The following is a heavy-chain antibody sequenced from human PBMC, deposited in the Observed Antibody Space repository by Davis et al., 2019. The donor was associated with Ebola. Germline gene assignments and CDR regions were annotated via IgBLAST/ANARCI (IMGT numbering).Heavy chain of an antibody. Sequence: GGSLRLSCAASGFTFSVYAMTWVRQAPGKGLEWVSGISVRGDGTSYSDSVKGRFTISRDNSKNTLYLQMNSLRDEDTAVYYCARVWGTYDSSGYYSRLFDYWGQGTLVTVSS. CDR1: GFTFSVYA. CDR2: ISVRGDGT. CDR3: ARVWGTYDSSGYYSRLFDY. V-gene: IGHV3-23*01. J-gene: IGHJ4*02. D-gene: IGHD3-22*01.